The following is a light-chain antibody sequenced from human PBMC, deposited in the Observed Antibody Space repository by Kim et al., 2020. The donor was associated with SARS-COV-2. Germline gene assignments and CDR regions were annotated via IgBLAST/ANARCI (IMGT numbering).Light chain of an antibody. V-gene: IGKV2-28*01. CDR2: LGS. CDR1: QSLLHSNGYNY. CDR3: MQALQTPI. J-gene: IGKJ5*01. Sequence: DIVMTQSPLSLPVTPGEPASIPCRSSQSLLHSNGYNYLDWYLQKPGQSPQLLIYLGSNRASGVPDRFSGSGSGTDFTLKISEVEAEDVGVYYCMQALQTPIFGQGTRVEIK.